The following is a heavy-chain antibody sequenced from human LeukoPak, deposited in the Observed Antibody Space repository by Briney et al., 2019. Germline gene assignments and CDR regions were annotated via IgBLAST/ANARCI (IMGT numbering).Heavy chain of an antibody. J-gene: IGHJ6*03. CDR2: IKQDGSEK. CDR3: ARRVDFWSGYEVPYYYYYMDV. V-gene: IGHV3-7*03. D-gene: IGHD3-3*01. CDR1: GFTFSSYW. Sequence: GSLRLSCAASGFTFSSYWMSWVRQAPGKGLEWVANIKQDGSEKYYVDSVKGRFTISRDNAKNSLYLQMNSLRAEDTALYYCARRVDFWSGYEVPYYYYYMDVWGKGTTVTVSS.